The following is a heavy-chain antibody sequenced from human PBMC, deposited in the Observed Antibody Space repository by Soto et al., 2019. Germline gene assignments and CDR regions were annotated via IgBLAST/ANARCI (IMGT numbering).Heavy chain of an antibody. V-gene: IGHV3-23*01. CDR3: AKDGGGAPIFGVVNNWFDP. CDR1: GFTFSNYA. D-gene: IGHD3-3*01. J-gene: IGHJ5*02. Sequence: EVQLLESGGGLVQPGGSLRLSCGASGFTFSNYAMSWVRQAPGKGLEWVSAISGSGRRTYYADSVKGRFTISRDNSKNTLDLQMNSLRAEDTAVYYCAKDGGGAPIFGVVNNWFDPWGQGTLVTVSS. CDR2: ISGSGRRT.